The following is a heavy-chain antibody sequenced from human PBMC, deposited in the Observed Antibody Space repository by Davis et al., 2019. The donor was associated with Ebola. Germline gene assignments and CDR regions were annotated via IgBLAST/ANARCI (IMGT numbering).Heavy chain of an antibody. D-gene: IGHD4-11*01. J-gene: IGHJ4*02. CDR1: GGSVSSGRNY. Sequence: SETLSLTCTVSGGSVSSGRNYWSWIRQPPGRGLEWIGNIYYSGTTNYNPSLKSRVTISRDTSKNQFSLKLSSVTAADTAMYYCARTPQYSSYGAYFDFWGQGTLVTVSS. V-gene: IGHV4-61*01. CDR2: IYYSGTT. CDR3: ARTPQYSSYGAYFDF.